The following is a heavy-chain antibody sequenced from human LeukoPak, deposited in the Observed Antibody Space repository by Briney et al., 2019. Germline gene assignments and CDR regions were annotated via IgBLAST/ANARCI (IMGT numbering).Heavy chain of an antibody. CDR1: GGSISSGSYY. CDR3: AGGDFWSGYFY. J-gene: IGHJ4*02. V-gene: IGHV4-61*02. D-gene: IGHD3-3*01. CDR2: IYTSGIT. Sequence: PSETLSLTCTVSGGSISSGSYYWSWIRQPAGKGLEWIGRIYTSGITNYNPSLKSRVTISVDTSKNQLSLKLSSVTAADTAVYYCAGGDFWSGYFYWGQGTLVTVSS.